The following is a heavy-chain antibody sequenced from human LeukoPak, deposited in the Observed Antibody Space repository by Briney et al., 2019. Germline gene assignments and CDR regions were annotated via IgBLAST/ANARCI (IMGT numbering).Heavy chain of an antibody. V-gene: IGHV4-34*01. CDR2: INHSGST. CDR1: GGSFSGYY. Sequence: PSETLYLICAVYGGSFSGYYWSWIRQPPGKGLEWIGEINHSGSTNYNPSLKIRVTISVDTSKNQFSLKLSSVTAADTAVYYRARRAYDILTGYSGNNWFDPWGQGTLVTVSS. D-gene: IGHD3-9*01. J-gene: IGHJ5*02. CDR3: ARRAYDILTGYSGNNWFDP.